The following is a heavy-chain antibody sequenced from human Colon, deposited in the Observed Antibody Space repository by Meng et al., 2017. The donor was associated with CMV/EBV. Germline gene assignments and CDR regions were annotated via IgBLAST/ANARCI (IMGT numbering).Heavy chain of an antibody. V-gene: IGHV1-2*02. J-gene: IGHJ4*02. CDR1: GYRFTDFY. Sequence: VQLVQSGAEVKKPGASVKLSCRSSGYRFTDFYIQWARLAPGQGLEWVGWIDPKTGGTQYAENFRGRVTMTRDTSVDTVYMELNSLTFDDTAVYFCARDWWNGNSDYFDYWGQGALVTVSS. CDR3: ARDWWNGNSDYFDY. D-gene: IGHD4-23*01. CDR2: IDPKTGGT.